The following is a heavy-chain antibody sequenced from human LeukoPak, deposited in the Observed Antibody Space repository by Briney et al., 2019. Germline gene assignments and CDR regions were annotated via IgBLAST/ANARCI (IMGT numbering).Heavy chain of an antibody. CDR1: GGSISSYY. J-gene: IGHJ6*02. D-gene: IGHD1-20*01. V-gene: IGHV4-59*01. Sequence: EPSETLSLTCTVSGGSISSYYWSWIRQPPGKGLEWIGYIYYSGSTNYNPSLKSRVTISVDTSKNQFSLKLSSVTAADTAVYYCARGVTGTTFDYYYYGMDVWGQGTTVTVSS. CDR3: ARGVTGTTFDYYYYGMDV. CDR2: IYYSGST.